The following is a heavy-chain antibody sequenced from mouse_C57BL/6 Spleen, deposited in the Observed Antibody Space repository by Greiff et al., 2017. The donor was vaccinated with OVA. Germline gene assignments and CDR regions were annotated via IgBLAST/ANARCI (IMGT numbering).Heavy chain of an antibody. CDR2: IRLKSDNYAT. CDR1: GFTFSNYW. J-gene: IGHJ3*01. Sequence: VESGGGLVQPGGSMKLSCVASGFTFSNYWMNWVRQSPEKGLEWVAQIRLKSDNYATHYAESVKGRFTISRDDSKSSVYLQMNNLRAEDTGIYYCTAGTGFAYWGQGTLVTVSA. D-gene: IGHD4-1*01. V-gene: IGHV6-3*01. CDR3: TAGTGFAY.